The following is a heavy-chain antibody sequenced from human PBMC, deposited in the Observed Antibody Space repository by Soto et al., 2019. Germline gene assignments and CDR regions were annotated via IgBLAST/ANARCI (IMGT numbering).Heavy chain of an antibody. J-gene: IGHJ6*03. CDR1: GFTFNKYD. CDR3: ARRGDSYFHYMDV. CDR2: ISETGTIT. Sequence: EVQLLESGGGLVQPGGSLRLSCVGSGFTFNKYDMSWVRLTPGRGLECVSEISETGTITYDADSVKGRFTSSRDNSKNTLYWQMSTLRAEDTAVYYCARRGDSYFHYMDVWGKGTTVTVSS. V-gene: IGHV3-23*01.